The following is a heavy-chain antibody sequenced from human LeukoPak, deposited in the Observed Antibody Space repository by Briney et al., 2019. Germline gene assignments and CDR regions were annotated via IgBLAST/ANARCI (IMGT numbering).Heavy chain of an antibody. J-gene: IGHJ4*02. CDR1: GYTFTGHY. Sequence: ASVKVSCKASGYTFTGHYMHWVRQAPGQGLEWMGWINPNSGDTNYAQEFQGRVTMTRATSISTAYVELSRLSFDDTAVYYCAREAVIRGIIITNFDYWGQGTLVTVSS. D-gene: IGHD3-10*01. CDR3: AREAVIRGIIITNFDY. V-gene: IGHV1-2*02. CDR2: INPNSGDT.